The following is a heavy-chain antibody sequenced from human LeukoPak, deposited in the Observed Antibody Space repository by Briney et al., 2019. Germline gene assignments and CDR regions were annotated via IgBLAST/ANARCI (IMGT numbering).Heavy chain of an antibody. J-gene: IGHJ4*02. Sequence: GGSLRLSCAASGFTFSSYSMNWVRQAPGKGLEWVSSISSSSSYIYYADSVKGRFTISRDNAKNSLYLQMNSLRAEDTAVYYCAGGEIAVAGTIDYWGQGTLVTVSS. D-gene: IGHD6-19*01. CDR2: ISSSSSYI. V-gene: IGHV3-21*01. CDR1: GFTFSSYS. CDR3: AGGEIAVAGTIDY.